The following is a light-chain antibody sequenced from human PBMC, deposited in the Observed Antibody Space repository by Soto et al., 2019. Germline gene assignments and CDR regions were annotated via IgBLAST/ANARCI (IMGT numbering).Light chain of an antibody. J-gene: IGKJ1*01. CDR1: QSLGSSQ. V-gene: IGKV3-20*01. CDR3: QQYDYSPRT. CDR2: AAS. Sequence: VLTQSPGTLSLSPGERATLSCRASQSLGSSQLAWYQQKPGQAPRPLIYAASSRVTGIPDRFSGSGSGTDFTLTISRLEPEDFAMYYCQQYDYSPRTFGQGTKVDIK.